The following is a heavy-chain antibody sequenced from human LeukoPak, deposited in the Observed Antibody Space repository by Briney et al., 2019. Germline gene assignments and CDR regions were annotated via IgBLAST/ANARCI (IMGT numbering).Heavy chain of an antibody. CDR1: DGSISDYS. J-gene: IGHJ5*02. CDR2: IYYSGST. V-gene: IGHV4-59*01. Sequence: SSETLSLPCTVSDGSISDYSWSWIRQPPGKGLEWIGYIYYSGSTNYNPSPKSRVTISLDTSKNQFSLKLSSVTAADTAVYYCARDAIVGATNWFDPWGQGTLVTVSS. CDR3: ARDAIVGATNWFDP. D-gene: IGHD1-26*01.